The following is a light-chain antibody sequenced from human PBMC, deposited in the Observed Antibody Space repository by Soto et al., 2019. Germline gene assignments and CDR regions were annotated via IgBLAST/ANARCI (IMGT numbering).Light chain of an antibody. CDR3: QQYGSSSWT. V-gene: IGKV3-20*01. CDR2: GAS. CDR1: QSVSSNY. J-gene: IGKJ1*01. Sequence: ENVLTQSPGTLSLSPGERATLSCRASQSVSSNYLGWYQQKPGQAPRLLIYGASSRATGIPDRFSGSGSGTDFTLTISRLEPEDFAVYYCQQYGSSSWTFGQGTKVEIK.